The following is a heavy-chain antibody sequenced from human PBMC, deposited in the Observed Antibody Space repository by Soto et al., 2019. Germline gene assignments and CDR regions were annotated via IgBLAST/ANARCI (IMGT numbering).Heavy chain of an antibody. CDR2: IYPGDSDT. V-gene: IGHV5-51*01. Sequence: GESLKISFKGSGYSFTSHWIGWVRQMPGKGLEWMGIIYPGDSDTRYSPSFQGQVTISADKSISTAYLQWSSLKASDTAMYYCARSPPDYYYYYGMDVWGQGTTVTVSS. CDR1: GYSFTSHW. CDR3: ARSPPDYYYYYGMDV. J-gene: IGHJ6*02.